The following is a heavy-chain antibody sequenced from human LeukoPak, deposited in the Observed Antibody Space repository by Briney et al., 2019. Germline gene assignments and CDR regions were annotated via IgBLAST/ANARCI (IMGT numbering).Heavy chain of an antibody. V-gene: IGHV3-30*18. CDR2: ISYDGSNK. CDR3: AKVDCSGGSCYGSPYFDY. J-gene: IGHJ4*02. CDR1: GFTFSSYG. Sequence: GGSLRLSCAASGFTFSSYGMHWVRQAPGKGLEWVAVISYDGSNKYYADSVKGRFTISRDTSKNTLYLQMNSLRAEDTAVYYCAKVDCSGGSCYGSPYFDYWGQGTLVTVSS. D-gene: IGHD2-15*01.